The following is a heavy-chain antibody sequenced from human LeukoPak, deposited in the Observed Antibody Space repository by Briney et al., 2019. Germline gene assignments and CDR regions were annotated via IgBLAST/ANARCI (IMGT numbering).Heavy chain of an antibody. D-gene: IGHD6-13*01. V-gene: IGHV1-69*05. CDR2: IIPIFGTA. J-gene: IGHJ4*02. CDR3: ARDLQPGRRKLDY. Sequence: ASVKVSCKASGGTFSSYAISWVRQAPGQGLEWMGRIIPIFGTANYAQKFQGRVTITTDESTSTAYMELSSLRSEDTAVYYCARDLQPGRRKLDYWGQGTLVTVSS. CDR1: GGTFSSYA.